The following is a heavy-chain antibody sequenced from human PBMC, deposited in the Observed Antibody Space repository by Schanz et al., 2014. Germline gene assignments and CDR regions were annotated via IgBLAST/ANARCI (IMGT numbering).Heavy chain of an antibody. J-gene: IGHJ4*02. D-gene: IGHD6-19*01. CDR3: AKAGSGWSTAGYYY. CDR1: GFTFSSYA. Sequence: EVQLLESGGGLVRPGGSLRLSCAASGFTFSSYAMYWVRQAPGKGLEWVSAITGSGSKTYYADSVKGRFSISRENSKSILYLQMNSLRAEDTAVYYCAKAGSGWSTAGYYYWGQGTLVAVSS. CDR2: ITGSGSKT. V-gene: IGHV3-23*01.